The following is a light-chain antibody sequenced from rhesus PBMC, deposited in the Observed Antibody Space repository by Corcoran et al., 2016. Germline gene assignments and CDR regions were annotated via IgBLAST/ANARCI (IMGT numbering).Light chain of an antibody. V-gene: IGKV1-22*01. CDR2: KAT. CDR1: QSISSW. Sequence: DIQMTQSPSSLSASVEDTVTITCRASQSISSWLAWYQQKPWKSPKLLNYKATRLQSGVPLRFSGSGTGTDFTLTISSLQPEDFATYYCLQYSSSPFTFGPGTKLDIK. J-gene: IGKJ3*01. CDR3: LQYSSSPFT.